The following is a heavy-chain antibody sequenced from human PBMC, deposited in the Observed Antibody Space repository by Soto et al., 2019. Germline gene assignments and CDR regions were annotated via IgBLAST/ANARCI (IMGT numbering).Heavy chain of an antibody. J-gene: IGHJ4*02. V-gene: IGHV4-34*01. Sequence: SETLSLTCAVYGGSFSGYYWSWIRQPPGKGLEWIGEINHSGSTNYNPSLKSRVTISVDTSKNQFSLKLSSVTAADTAVYYCARGVDYWGQGTLVTVSS. CDR2: INHSGST. CDR3: ARGVDY. CDR1: GGSFSGYY.